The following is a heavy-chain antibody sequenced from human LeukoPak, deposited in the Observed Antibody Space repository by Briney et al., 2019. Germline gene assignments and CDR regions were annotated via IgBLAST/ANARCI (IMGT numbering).Heavy chain of an antibody. CDR3: AKIAPWGAVTTTDGFDY. CDR2: ISDSGAAT. J-gene: IGHJ4*02. Sequence: GGSLRLSCATSGFSFSNYAMSWVRQAPGKGLEWVSSISDSGAATYYADSVKGRFTISRDNSKNTLYLQLNSLGAEDTAVYYCAKIAPWGAVTTTDGFDYWGQGTLVTVSS. CDR1: GFSFSNYA. D-gene: IGHD4-17*01. V-gene: IGHV3-23*01.